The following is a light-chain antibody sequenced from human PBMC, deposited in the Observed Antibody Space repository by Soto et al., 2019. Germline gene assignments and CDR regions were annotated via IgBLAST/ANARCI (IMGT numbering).Light chain of an antibody. CDR2: KAS. J-gene: IGKJ1*01. CDR3: QQYYRYPWT. Sequence: DIQMTQSPSTLSASVGDRVTITCRASQSVDTCLAWYQQKPGKAPHLLIYKASSLEAGVPSRFSDSGSVTQFTLTIISLQPDDFATYYCQQYYRYPWTCVQGTKVEMK. CDR1: QSVDTC. V-gene: IGKV1-5*03.